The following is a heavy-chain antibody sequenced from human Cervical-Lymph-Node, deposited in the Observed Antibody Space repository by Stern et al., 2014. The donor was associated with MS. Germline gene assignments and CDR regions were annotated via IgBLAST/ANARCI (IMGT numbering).Heavy chain of an antibody. V-gene: IGHV2-5*02. D-gene: IGHD3-3*01. CDR1: GFSLSTSGVG. J-gene: IGHJ3*01. Sequence: QITLKESGPTLVKPTQTLTLTCSLSGFSLSTSGVGVGWIRQPPGKALEWLALIYWDDDKRYSPSLKIRLTITKDNSKNQVVLTMTNMDPVDTATYYCAHRLLNTIFGIVYTKEVAFDVWGQGTMVRVSS. CDR2: IYWDDDK. CDR3: AHRLLNTIFGIVYTKEVAFDV.